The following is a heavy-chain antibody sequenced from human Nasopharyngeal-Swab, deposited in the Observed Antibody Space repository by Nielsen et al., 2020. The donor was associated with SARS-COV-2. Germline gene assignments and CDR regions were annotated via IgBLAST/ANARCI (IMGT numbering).Heavy chain of an antibody. J-gene: IGHJ3*02. CDR1: GFTFNNYG. V-gene: IGHV3-30*18. D-gene: IGHD3-10*01. CDR3: AKANSLFWFGQFKNDGFDI. Sequence: GESLKISCTASGFTFNNYGMHWVRQAPGKGLEWVAVISYEGSKEKYAEFVEGRFTISRDYSKNTLFLQMNSLRPEDTAMYYCAKANSLFWFGQFKNDGFDIWGRGTLVAVSS. CDR2: ISYEGSKE.